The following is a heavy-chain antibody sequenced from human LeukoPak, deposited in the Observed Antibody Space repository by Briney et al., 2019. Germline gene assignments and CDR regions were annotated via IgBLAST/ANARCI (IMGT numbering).Heavy chain of an antibody. J-gene: IGHJ6*03. CDR2: INPNSGGT. V-gene: IGHV1-2*02. Sequence: ASVKVSCKASGYTFTGYYMHWVRQAPGQGLEWMGWINPNSGGTNYAQKFQGRVTMTRDTSISTAYMELSRLRSDDTAVYYCARVYSRGWYKAYYYYMDVWGKGTTVTISS. CDR3: ARVYSRGWYKAYYYYMDV. D-gene: IGHD6-19*01. CDR1: GYTFTGYY.